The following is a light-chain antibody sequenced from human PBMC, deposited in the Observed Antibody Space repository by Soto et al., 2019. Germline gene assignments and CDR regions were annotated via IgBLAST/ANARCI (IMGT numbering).Light chain of an antibody. CDR2: AAS. V-gene: IGKV1-27*01. CDR3: QKYNSAPKWT. J-gene: IGKJ1*01. CDR1: QGTSNY. Sequence: DIQMTQSPSSLSASVGDRVTITCRASQGTSNYLAWYQQKPGKVPNLLIYAASTLQSGVPSRIRGSGSGTYFTLTTNSLQTEDVATYYCQKYNSAPKWTFGQGTKVEIK.